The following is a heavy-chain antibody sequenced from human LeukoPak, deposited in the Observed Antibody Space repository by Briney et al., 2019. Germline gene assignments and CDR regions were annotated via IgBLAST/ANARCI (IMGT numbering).Heavy chain of an antibody. D-gene: IGHD3-10*01. CDR2: ISWNSGSI. CDR3: AKGLHYTSNWFDP. J-gene: IGHJ5*02. CDR1: GFTFDDYA. Sequence: GGSLRLSCAASGFTFDDYAMHWGRQAPGKGLEWVSGISWNSGSIGYADSVKGRFTISRDNAKNSLYLQMNSLRAEDTALYYCAKGLHYTSNWFDPWGQGTLVTVSS. V-gene: IGHV3-9*01.